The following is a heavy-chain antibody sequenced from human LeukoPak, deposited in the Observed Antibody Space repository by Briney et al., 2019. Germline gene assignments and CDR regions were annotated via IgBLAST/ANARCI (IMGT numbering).Heavy chain of an antibody. V-gene: IGHV3-11*01. CDR3: ARAHCSSTSCYLVGGDDAFDI. Sequence: GGSLRLSCAASGFTFSDYYMSWIRQAPGKGREGVSYISRSGSTIYYADSVTGRFTISRDNAKNSLYLQMNSLRAEDTAVYYCARAHCSSTSCYLVGGDDAFDIWGQGTMVTVSS. J-gene: IGHJ3*02. CDR1: GFTFSDYY. CDR2: ISRSGSTI. D-gene: IGHD2-2*01.